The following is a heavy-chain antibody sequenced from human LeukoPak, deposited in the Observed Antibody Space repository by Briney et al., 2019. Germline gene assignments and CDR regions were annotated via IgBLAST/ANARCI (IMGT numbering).Heavy chain of an antibody. CDR2: ISYDERNK. D-gene: IGHD6-25*01. J-gene: IGHJ4*02. Sequence: GGSLRLSCAASGFTFSSYAMHWVRQVPGKGVEWVALISYDERNKYYADSVKGRFNISRDNSKNTLYLQMNSLRGEDTAVYYCARDSAEGGFDYWGQGTLVPVSS. CDR3: ARDSAEGGFDY. CDR1: GFTFSSYA. V-gene: IGHV3-30*04.